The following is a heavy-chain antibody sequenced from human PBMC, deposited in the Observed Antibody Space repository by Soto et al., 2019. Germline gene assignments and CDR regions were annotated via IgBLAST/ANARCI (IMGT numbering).Heavy chain of an antibody. CDR2: IYYSGST. V-gene: IGHV4-59*01. CDR3: ARVKPRSLLWFGEYDSDAFDI. Sequence: KPSETLSLTCTVSGGSISSYYWSWIRQPPGKGLEWIGYIYYSGSTNYNPSLKSRVTISVDTSKNQFSLKLSSVTAADTAVYYCARVKPRSLLWFGEYDSDAFDIWGQGTMVTVSS. J-gene: IGHJ3*02. CDR1: GGSISSYY. D-gene: IGHD3-10*01.